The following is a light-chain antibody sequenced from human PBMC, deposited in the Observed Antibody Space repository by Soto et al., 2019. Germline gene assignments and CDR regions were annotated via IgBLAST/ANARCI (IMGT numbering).Light chain of an antibody. CDR3: QQYDNVPT. V-gene: IGKV1-33*01. Sequence: DIQITQSPSSLSASVGDRVTITCQASQAINNDLLWYQQKPGQPPKLLIYGASILETGVPSRFSGSGSGKHFTFTITSLQPEDIATYYCQQYDNVPTFGQGTKLEMK. CDR2: GAS. CDR1: QAINND. J-gene: IGKJ2*01.